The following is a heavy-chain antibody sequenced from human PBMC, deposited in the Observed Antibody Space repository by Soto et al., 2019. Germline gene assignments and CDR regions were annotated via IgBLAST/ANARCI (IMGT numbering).Heavy chain of an antibody. D-gene: IGHD2-2*01. CDR1: GFTFSSYG. Sequence: GGSLRLSCAASGFTFSSYGMHWVRQAPGKGLEWVAVISYDGSNKYYADSVKGRFTISRDNSKNTLYLQMNSLRREDTAVYYSANWQHCSSTSCYFYYYGMDVWGQGTTVTVSS. J-gene: IGHJ6*02. CDR2: ISYDGSNK. V-gene: IGHV3-30*18. CDR3: ANWQHCSSTSCYFYYYGMDV.